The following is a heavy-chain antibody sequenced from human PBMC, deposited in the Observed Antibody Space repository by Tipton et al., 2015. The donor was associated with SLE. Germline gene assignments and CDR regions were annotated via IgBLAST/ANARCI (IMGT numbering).Heavy chain of an antibody. D-gene: IGHD3-3*01. J-gene: IGHJ3*02. Sequence: TLSLTCAVYGGSFSDYYWSWIRQPPGKGLEWIGEINHSGTTNYNPSLKSRVTVSVDTSKNQFSLKLSSVTAADTAVYYCARGGAYHDFWSGYYTPPFDIWGQGTMVTVSS. V-gene: IGHV4-34*01. CDR2: INHSGTT. CDR3: ARGGAYHDFWSGYYTPPFDI. CDR1: GGSFSDYY.